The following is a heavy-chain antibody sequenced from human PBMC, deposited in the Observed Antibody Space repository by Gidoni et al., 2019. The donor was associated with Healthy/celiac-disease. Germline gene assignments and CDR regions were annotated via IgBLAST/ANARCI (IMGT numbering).Heavy chain of an antibody. D-gene: IGHD6-13*01. V-gene: IGHV3-7*01. CDR1: GFTFSSYW. Sequence: EVQLVESGGGLVQPGGSLRLSCAASGFTFSSYWMSWVRQAPGKGLEWVANIKQDGSEKYYVDSVKGRFTISRDNAKNSLYLQMNSLRAEDTAVYYCARDVGQQLSQGYFDYWGQGTLVTVSS. CDR3: ARDVGQQLSQGYFDY. CDR2: IKQDGSEK. J-gene: IGHJ4*02.